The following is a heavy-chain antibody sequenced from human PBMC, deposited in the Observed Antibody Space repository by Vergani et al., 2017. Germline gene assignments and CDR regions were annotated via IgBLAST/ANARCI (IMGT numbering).Heavy chain of an antibody. V-gene: IGHV1-2*02. Sequence: QVQLVQSGAEGKKPGASVKVSCKASGYTFTGYYMHWVRQAPGQGLEWMGWINPNSGGTNYAQKFQGRVTMTMDTSISTAYRELSRLRSDETAVYYCASNSLSVVVPAAVDYYFYMDVWGKGTTVTVSS. CDR2: INPNSGGT. CDR3: ASNSLSVVVPAAVDYYFYMDV. CDR1: GYTFTGYY. J-gene: IGHJ6*03. D-gene: IGHD2-2*01.